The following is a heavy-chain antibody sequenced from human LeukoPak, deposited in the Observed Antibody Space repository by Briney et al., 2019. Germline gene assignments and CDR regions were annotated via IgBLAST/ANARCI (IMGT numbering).Heavy chain of an antibody. CDR1: GGSISSGDYY. D-gene: IGHD1-26*01. Sequence: PSQTLSLTCTVSGGSISSGDYYWSWIRQPPGKGLEWIGYIYYSGSTYYNPSLKSRVTISVDTSKNQFSLKLSSVTAADTAVYYCARRLVGATDNWFDPWGQGTLVTVSS. CDR2: IYYSGST. V-gene: IGHV4-30-4*01. CDR3: ARRLVGATDNWFDP. J-gene: IGHJ5*02.